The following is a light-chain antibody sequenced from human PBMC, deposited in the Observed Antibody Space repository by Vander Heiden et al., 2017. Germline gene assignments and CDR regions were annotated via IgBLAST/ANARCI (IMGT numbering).Light chain of an antibody. Sequence: DIQITQTPSTLSASVGDRVHITCRASQSISTWLAWYQQKPGKAPKLLIYKASSLESGVPSRFSGSGSGTEFTLTISSLQPDDFATYCCQKYNSYSWTFGQGTKVEIK. CDR2: KAS. CDR3: QKYNSYSWT. J-gene: IGKJ1*01. V-gene: IGKV1-5*03. CDR1: QSISTW.